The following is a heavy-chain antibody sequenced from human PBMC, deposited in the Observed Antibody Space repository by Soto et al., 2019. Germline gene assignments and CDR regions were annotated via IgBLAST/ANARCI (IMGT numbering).Heavy chain of an antibody. V-gene: IGHV1-3*05. CDR3: AREAVADTVLDY. Sequence: QVQLVQSGAEEKKPGASVKVSCKASGYTFTGYALHWVRQAPGQRLEWMGCINAGNGNTKYSQRFQGRVTITRDTSASTVYMELSSLRSEDTAVYYWAREAVADTVLDYWGQGTLVTVSS. CDR2: INAGNGNT. CDR1: GYTFTGYA. D-gene: IGHD6-19*01. J-gene: IGHJ4*02.